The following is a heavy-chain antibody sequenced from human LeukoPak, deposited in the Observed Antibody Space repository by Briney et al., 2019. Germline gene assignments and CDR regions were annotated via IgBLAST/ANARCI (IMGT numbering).Heavy chain of an antibody. J-gene: IGHJ4*02. D-gene: IGHD5-18*01. Sequence: GGSLRLSCAASGFTFSSYAMHWVRQAPGKGLEWVAVISYDGSNKYYADSVKGRFTISRDNSKNTLYLQMNSLRAEDTAVYYCARAKQLWLMDYWGQGTLVTVSS. V-gene: IGHV3-30-3*01. CDR1: GFTFSSYA. CDR2: ISYDGSNK. CDR3: ARAKQLWLMDY.